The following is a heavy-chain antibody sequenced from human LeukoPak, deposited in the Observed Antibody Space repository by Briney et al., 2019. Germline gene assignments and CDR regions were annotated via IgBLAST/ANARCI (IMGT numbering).Heavy chain of an antibody. V-gene: IGHV3-66*01. Sequence: GGSLRLSCAASGFTVSNSYMSWVRHAPGKGLEWVSVIYSGDIGGYTYYSDSVKGRFTISRDNSKNTLNLQMNSLRDEDTAVYYCARDPNYYNYGMDVWGQGTMVTVSS. J-gene: IGHJ6*02. CDR1: GFTVSNSY. CDR2: IYSGDIGGYT. CDR3: ARDPNYYNYGMDV.